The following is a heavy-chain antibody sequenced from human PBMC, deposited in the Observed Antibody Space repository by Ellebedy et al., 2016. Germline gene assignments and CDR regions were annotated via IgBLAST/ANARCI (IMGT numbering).Heavy chain of an antibody. V-gene: IGHV1-18*01. D-gene: IGHD4-23*01. J-gene: IGHJ5*02. Sequence: ASVKVSXKTSGYTFINYGISWVRQAPGQGLEWMGGSNNRHHAQKFQGRVTMTTDTSTRTAYMELRSLRFDDTAVYYCARDTRDGVGTSEALYDPWGQGTLVTVS. CDR1: GYTFINYG. CDR2: SNNR. CDR3: ARDTRDGVGTSEALYDP.